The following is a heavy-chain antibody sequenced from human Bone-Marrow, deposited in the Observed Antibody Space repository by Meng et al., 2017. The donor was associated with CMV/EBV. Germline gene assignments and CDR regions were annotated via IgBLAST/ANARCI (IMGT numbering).Heavy chain of an antibody. D-gene: IGHD4-23*01. CDR1: GFTFSSYN. CDR2: ISSGSSHI. CDR3: ANTNEYGGYSLN. V-gene: IGHV3-21*01. Sequence: GESLKIYCAASGFTFSSYNLNWVRQAPGKGLEWVSSISSGSSHINYADSVKGRFTISRDDAKNSLYLQMNSLRAEDTAVYYCANTNEYGGYSLNWGQGTLVTVSS. J-gene: IGHJ4*02.